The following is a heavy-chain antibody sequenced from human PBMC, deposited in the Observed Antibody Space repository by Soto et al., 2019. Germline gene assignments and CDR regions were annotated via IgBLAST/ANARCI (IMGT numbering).Heavy chain of an antibody. V-gene: IGHV3-11*04. CDR1: GFTFGDHY. CDR3: ARVEGMTIVRVVIPDYYDH. J-gene: IGHJ4*02. D-gene: IGHD3-3*01. Sequence: QVQLVESGGGLVKPGGSLRLSCAASGFTFGDHYMSWIRQAPGKGLEWASYISSTGSNRDYADSVKGRFTISRDNAGNSVSLQISSLRAEDTAVYYCARVEGMTIVRVVIPDYYDHWGQGTVVTVST. CDR2: ISSTGSNR.